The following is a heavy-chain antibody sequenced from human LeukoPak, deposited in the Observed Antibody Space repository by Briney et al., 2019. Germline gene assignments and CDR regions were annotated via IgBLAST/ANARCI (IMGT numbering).Heavy chain of an antibody. V-gene: IGHV3-7*01. CDR1: GFTFSRHW. CDR2: LKQDGSEK. J-gene: IGHJ4*02. CDR3: ATIEAVRFHY. D-gene: IGHD6-19*01. Sequence: GESLRLSCVDSGFTFSRHWMSWVRQAPGKGLEWVANLKQDGSEKYYLDSVKGRFTISRDNAKNSVYLQMNSLRGEDTAVYYCATIEAVRFHYWGQGTLVTVSS.